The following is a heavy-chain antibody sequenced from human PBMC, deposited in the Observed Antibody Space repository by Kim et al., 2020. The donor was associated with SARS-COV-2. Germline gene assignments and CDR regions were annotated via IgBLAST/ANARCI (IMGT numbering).Heavy chain of an antibody. J-gene: IGHJ4*02. CDR2: ISAYNGNT. CDR3: ARGRTTMVRGVPTPYYFDY. CDR1: GYTFTSYG. V-gene: IGHV1-18*01. Sequence: ASVKVSCKASGYTFTSYGISWVRQAPGQGLEWMGWISAYNGNTNYAQKLQGRVTMTTDTSTSTAYMELRSLRSDDTAVYYCARGRTTMVRGVPTPYYFDYWGQGTLVTVSS. D-gene: IGHD3-10*01.